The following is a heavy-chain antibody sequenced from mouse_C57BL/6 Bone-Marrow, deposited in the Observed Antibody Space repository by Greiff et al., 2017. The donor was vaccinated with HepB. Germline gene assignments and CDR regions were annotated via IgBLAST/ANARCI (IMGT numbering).Heavy chain of an antibody. Sequence: EVMLVESGGGLVKPGGSLKLSCAASGFTFSSYAMSLVRQTPEKRLEWVATISDGGSYTYYPDNVKGRFTISRDNAKNNLYLQMSHLKSEDTAMYYCARDLLLAYWGQGTLVTVSA. D-gene: IGHD2-1*01. CDR2: ISDGGSYT. J-gene: IGHJ3*01. CDR1: GFTFSSYA. CDR3: ARDLLLAY. V-gene: IGHV5-4*01.